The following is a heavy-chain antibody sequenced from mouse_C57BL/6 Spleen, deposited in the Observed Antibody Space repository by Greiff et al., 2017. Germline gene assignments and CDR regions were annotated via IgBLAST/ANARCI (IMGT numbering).Heavy chain of an antibody. V-gene: IGHV3-6*01. J-gene: IGHJ3*01. D-gene: IGHD1-1*01. CDR1: GYSITSGYY. Sequence: EVQLQESGPGLVKPSQSLSLTCSVTGYSITSGYYWNWIRQFPGNKLEWMGYISYDGSNNYNPSLKNRISITRDTSKNQFFLKLNSVTTEDTATYYCARDDYGSSLPFAYWGQGTLVTVSA. CDR3: ARDDYGSSLPFAY. CDR2: ISYDGSN.